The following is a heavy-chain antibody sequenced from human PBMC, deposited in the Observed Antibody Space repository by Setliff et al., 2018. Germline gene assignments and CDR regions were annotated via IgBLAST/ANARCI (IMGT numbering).Heavy chain of an antibody. CDR3: ATLFAVVVTGAPLWLDS. CDR2: IWDDGGNK. CDR1: GFTFSTYR. Sequence: QTGGSLRLSCAASGFTFSTYRMHWVRQAPGKGLEWVAVIWDDGGNKYHADSVKGRFTISRDNSKNTLFLQLNTLRVEDTAVYYCATLFAVVVTGAPLWLDSWGQGTLVTVSS. J-gene: IGHJ4*02. D-gene: IGHD2-21*02. V-gene: IGHV3-33*08.